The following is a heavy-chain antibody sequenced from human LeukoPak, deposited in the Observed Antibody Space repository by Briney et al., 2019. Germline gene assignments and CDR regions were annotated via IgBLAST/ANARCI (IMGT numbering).Heavy chain of an antibody. CDR1: GFTFSSYA. CDR2: ISGSGGST. CDR3: AKAFLPTVVTPWN. J-gene: IGHJ4*02. D-gene: IGHD4-17*01. V-gene: IGHV3-23*01. Sequence: GGSLRLSCAASGFTFSSYAMSWVRQAPGKGLEWVSAISGSGGSTYYADSVKGRFTISRDNSKNTLYLQMNSLRAEDMAVYYCAKAFLPTVVTPWNWGQGTLVTVSS.